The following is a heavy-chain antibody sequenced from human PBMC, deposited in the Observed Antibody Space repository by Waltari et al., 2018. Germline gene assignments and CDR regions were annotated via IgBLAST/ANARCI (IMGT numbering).Heavy chain of an antibody. CDR1: GGSFSGYY. V-gene: IGHV4-34*01. J-gene: IGHJ4*02. CDR3: AGTLGLLLGSFDY. D-gene: IGHD3-22*01. CDR2: INHSGST. Sequence: QVQLQQWGAGLLKPSETLSLTCAVYGGSFSGYYWSWIRQPPGKGLEWIGEINHSGSTNYNPSLKSRVTISVDTSKNQFSLKLSSVTAADTAVYYCAGTLGLLLGSFDYWGQGTLVTVSS.